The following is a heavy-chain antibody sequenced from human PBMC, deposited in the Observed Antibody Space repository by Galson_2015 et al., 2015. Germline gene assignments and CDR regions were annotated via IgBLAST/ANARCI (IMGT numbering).Heavy chain of an antibody. CDR3: ARVRGIVGATFDS. J-gene: IGHJ4*02. V-gene: IGHV3-7*01. Sequence: DGSNKYYVGSVKGRFTISRDNAKNSLFLQMNSLRAEDTAVYYCARVRGIVGATFDSWGQGTLVTVSS. D-gene: IGHD1-26*01. CDR2: DGSNK.